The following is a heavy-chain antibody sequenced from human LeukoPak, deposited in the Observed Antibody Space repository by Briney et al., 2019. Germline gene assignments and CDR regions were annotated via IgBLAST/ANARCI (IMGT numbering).Heavy chain of an antibody. CDR3: ARGGTYYDY. CDR2: THSADTT. Sequence: GGSLRLSCAASGFTVSTNYMTWVRQAPGKGLEWVTVTHSADTTYYADSVKSRFIVSRDSSKNTLYLQMNSLRAEDTAVYYCARGGTYYDYWGQGTLVTVST. V-gene: IGHV3-53*01. CDR1: GFTVSTNY. D-gene: IGHD1-26*01. J-gene: IGHJ4*02.